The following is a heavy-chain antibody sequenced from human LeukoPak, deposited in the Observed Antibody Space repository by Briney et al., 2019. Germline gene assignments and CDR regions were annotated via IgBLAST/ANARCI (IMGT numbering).Heavy chain of an antibody. Sequence: SQTLSLTCTVSGGSISSGDYYWRWIRQPPGKGLEWIGYIYYSGSTYYHPSLKSRVTISVDTSKNQFSLKLSSVTAADTAVYYCARYCSSTSCFFDAFDIWGQGTVVTVSS. D-gene: IGHD2-2*01. V-gene: IGHV4-30-4*08. CDR1: GGSISSGDYY. J-gene: IGHJ3*02. CDR2: IYYSGST. CDR3: ARYCSSTSCFFDAFDI.